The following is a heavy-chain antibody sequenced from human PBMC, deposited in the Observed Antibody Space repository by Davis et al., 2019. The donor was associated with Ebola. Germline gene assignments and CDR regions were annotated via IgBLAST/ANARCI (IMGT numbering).Heavy chain of an antibody. CDR2: IRSKAYGGTT. Sequence: GESLKISCTASGFTFGDYAMSWFRQAPGKGLEWVGFIRSKAYGGTTEYAASVKGRFTISRDNAKNSLYLQMNSLRAEDTAVYYCASGLTIGCSGGSCYDYWGQGTLVTVSS. CDR3: ASGLTIGCSGGSCYDY. CDR1: GFTFGDYA. V-gene: IGHV3-49*03. D-gene: IGHD2-15*01. J-gene: IGHJ4*02.